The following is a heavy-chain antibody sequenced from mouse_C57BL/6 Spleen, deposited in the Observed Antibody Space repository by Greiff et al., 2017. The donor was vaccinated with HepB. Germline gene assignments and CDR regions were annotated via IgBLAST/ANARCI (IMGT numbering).Heavy chain of an antibody. CDR3: ARQLRPYYFDY. CDR2: IHPNSGST. D-gene: IGHD3-2*02. V-gene: IGHV1-64*01. Sequence: QVQLQQPGAELVKPGASVKLSCKASGYTFTSYWMHWVKQRPGQGLEWIGMIHPNSGSTNYNEKFKSKATLTVDKSSSTDYMQLSSLTSEDSAVYYCARQLRPYYFDYWGQGTTLTVSS. CDR1: GYTFTSYW. J-gene: IGHJ2*01.